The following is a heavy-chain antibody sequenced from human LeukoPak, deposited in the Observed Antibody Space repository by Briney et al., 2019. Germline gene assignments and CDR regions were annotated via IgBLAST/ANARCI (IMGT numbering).Heavy chain of an antibody. CDR2: IYYSGST. CDR1: GDSITSHS. D-gene: IGHD6-13*01. CDR3: ARSYSSWSEYFQH. Sequence: SETLSLTCTVSGDSITSHSWSWIRLPPGKGLEWIGYIYYSGSTNYNPSLKSRVTISVDTSKNQFSLKLSSVTAADTAVYYCARSYSSWSEYFQHWGQGTLVTVSS. J-gene: IGHJ1*01. V-gene: IGHV4-59*11.